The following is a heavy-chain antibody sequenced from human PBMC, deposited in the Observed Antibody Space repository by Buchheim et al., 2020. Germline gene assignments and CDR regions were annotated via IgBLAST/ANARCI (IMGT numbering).Heavy chain of an antibody. J-gene: IGHJ6*02. Sequence: QLQLQESGPELVKPSETLSLTCTVSGGSISSNRYYWGWIRQPPGKGLEWIGNIYYSGITYYNPSLKSRVTISIDTSKNQFSLKLRSVTAADMAVYYCSRAVTAKYYGMDVWGQGTT. CDR3: SRAVTAKYYGMDV. CDR1: GGSISSNRYY. CDR2: IYYSGIT. V-gene: IGHV4-39*07. D-gene: IGHD4-11*01.